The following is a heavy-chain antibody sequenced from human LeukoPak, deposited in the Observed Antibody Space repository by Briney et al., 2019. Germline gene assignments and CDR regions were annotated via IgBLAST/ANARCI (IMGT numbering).Heavy chain of an antibody. Sequence: TGGSLRLSCAVSGFTFSNYWMHWVRQAPGKGLVWVSRINNEGSTISYADSVKGRFTVSRDNAKNTLYLQMNSLRDEDTAVYYCARGYSSNYRVDYWGQGTLVTVSS. CDR1: GFTFSNYW. CDR3: ARGYSSNYRVDY. V-gene: IGHV3-74*01. J-gene: IGHJ4*02. CDR2: INNEGSTI. D-gene: IGHD6-13*01.